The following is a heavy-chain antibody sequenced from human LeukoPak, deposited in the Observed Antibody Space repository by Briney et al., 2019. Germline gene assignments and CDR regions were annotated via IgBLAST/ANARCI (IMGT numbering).Heavy chain of an antibody. CDR3: ATCSAGSCYPDVFDI. J-gene: IGHJ3*02. D-gene: IGHD2-15*01. Sequence: ASVKVSFKASGYTFTSYGISWVRQAPGQGLEWMGWISAYNGNTNHAQTLRGRVTMTTDTSTSTACMELSSLRSDDTAVYYCATCSAGSCYPDVFDIWGQGTMVTVSS. CDR1: GYTFTSYG. V-gene: IGHV1-18*01. CDR2: ISAYNGNT.